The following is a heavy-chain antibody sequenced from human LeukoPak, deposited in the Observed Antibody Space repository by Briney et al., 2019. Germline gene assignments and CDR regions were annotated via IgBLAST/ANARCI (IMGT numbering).Heavy chain of an antibody. Sequence: GGSLRLSCAASGLTFEVHVMHWVRHAPGKGLEWVSSISWSGDRMGYADAVKGRFTISRDNAKNSLFLQMNSLRVEDTALYYCAKDLGGSATTVWGQGTLVTVSS. CDR1: GLTFEVHV. D-gene: IGHD2-2*01. V-gene: IGHV3-9*01. CDR3: AKDLGGSATTV. J-gene: IGHJ4*02. CDR2: ISWSGDRM.